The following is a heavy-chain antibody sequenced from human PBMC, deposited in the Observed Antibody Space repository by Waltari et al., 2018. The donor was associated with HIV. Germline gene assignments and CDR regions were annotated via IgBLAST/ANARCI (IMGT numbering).Heavy chain of an antibody. J-gene: IGHJ4*02. D-gene: IGHD3-22*01. CDR2: KYSGESDT. V-gene: IGHV5-51*01. CDR1: GYSCTRYW. Sequence: EVQLVQSGAEVKKPGESLKISCTGSGYSCTRYWIGWVRQMPGKGLEWMGIKYSGESDTRYSPSFQGQVTISADKSIRTAYLQWSSLKASDTAMYYCAARAYYHDSSGYPLLWGQGTLVTVSS. CDR3: AARAYYHDSSGYPLL.